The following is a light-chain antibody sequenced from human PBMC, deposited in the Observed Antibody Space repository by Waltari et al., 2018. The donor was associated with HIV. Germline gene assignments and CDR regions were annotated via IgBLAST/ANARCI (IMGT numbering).Light chain of an antibody. Sequence: QSALAQPASVSGSPGQSITLSCTGTNSDIGEYTSLTWYQQHQDNTPQVIIYEVSNRPSGVSNRFSGSKSGNTASLTISGLRAEDEGDYFCGTYTSTTTLYVFGTGTRVAVL. CDR2: EVS. V-gene: IGLV2-14*01. CDR3: GTYTSTTTLYV. CDR1: NSDIGEYTS. J-gene: IGLJ1*01.